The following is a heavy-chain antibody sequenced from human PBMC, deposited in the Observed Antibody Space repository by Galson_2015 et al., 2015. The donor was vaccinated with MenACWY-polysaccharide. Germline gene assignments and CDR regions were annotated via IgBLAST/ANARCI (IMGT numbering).Heavy chain of an antibody. D-gene: IGHD2-2*01. V-gene: IGHV3-23*01. Sequence: SLRLSCAASGFTFTSYAMSWVRQAPGKGLEWVSTIGGSGSNPHYADSVKGRFTISRDNSKNTLSLQMNSLRAEDTAVYYCARVRYSTGKYQFDYWGQGTLVAVSS. J-gene: IGHJ4*02. CDR3: ARVRYSTGKYQFDY. CDR1: GFTFTSYA. CDR2: IGGSGSNP.